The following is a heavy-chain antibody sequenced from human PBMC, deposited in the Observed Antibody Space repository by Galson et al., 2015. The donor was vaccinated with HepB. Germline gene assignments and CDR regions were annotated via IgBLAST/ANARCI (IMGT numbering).Heavy chain of an antibody. J-gene: IGHJ4*02. CDR1: GFTLSGDW. CDR3: VRHRSYSYDY. D-gene: IGHD1-14*01. CDR2: INEDGSEK. V-gene: IGHV3-7*03. Sequence: SLRLSCASSGFTLSGDWMTWARQAPGKGLEWVANINEDGSEKNYVDSVKGRFTISRDNAKNSLYLQMNSLRAEDTAVYYCVRHRSYSYDYWGQGTLVTVSS.